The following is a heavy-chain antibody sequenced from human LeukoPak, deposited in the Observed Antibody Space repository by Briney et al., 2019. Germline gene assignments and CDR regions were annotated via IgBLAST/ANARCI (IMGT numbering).Heavy chain of an antibody. J-gene: IGHJ4*02. CDR3: ARDGIAVAGTFDY. D-gene: IGHD6-19*01. CDR1: GHTFSSYA. Sequence: SLTLSCKASGHTFSSYAISWVRQAPGHGLEWRRRIIPILGIENYAEKLKGRITITADKSTSTVYMELSSRRSEDSAVYYCARDGIAVAGTFDYWGQGTLVTVSS. CDR2: IIPILGIE. V-gene: IGHV1-69*04.